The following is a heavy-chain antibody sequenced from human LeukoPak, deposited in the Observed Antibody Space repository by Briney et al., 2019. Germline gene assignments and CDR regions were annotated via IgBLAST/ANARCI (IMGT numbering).Heavy chain of an antibody. CDR3: AKYRDIFPSPPDC. CDR2: IVGRRDST. Sequence: GGSLRLSCAASGFTFSSSAITWVRQAPGKGLEWVSSIVGRRDSTYYTVSVKCRLTISRDNSKNTVYLQMNSLRVEDTATYYCAKYRDIFPSPPDCWGQGTLVTVSS. V-gene: IGHV3-23*01. CDR1: GFTFSSSA. J-gene: IGHJ4*02. D-gene: IGHD3-9*01.